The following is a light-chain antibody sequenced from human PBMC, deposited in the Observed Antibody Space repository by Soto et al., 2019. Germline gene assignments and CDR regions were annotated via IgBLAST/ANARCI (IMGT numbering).Light chain of an antibody. CDR3: TSFTSSSTYV. Sequence: QSALTQPASVSESPGQSITISCTGTSSDIGSYNYVSWYQQHPGKAPKLMIYDVSNRPSGVSNRFSGSKSGNTASLSISGLQAEDEADYYCTSFTSSSTYVFGAGTKLTVL. CDR2: DVS. CDR1: SSDIGSYNY. V-gene: IGLV2-14*01. J-gene: IGLJ1*01.